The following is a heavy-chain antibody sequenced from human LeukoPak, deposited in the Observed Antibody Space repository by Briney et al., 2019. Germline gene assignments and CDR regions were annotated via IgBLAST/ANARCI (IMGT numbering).Heavy chain of an antibody. J-gene: IGHJ4*02. CDR3: ARAQESGSSHLYPFDY. Sequence: PGGSLRLSCAASGFTFSSYAMTWVRQAPGRGLEWVSAISGSGGSTYYADSVKGRFTISRDQSKNTLFLQMNSLRAEDTAVYYCARAQESGSSHLYPFDYWGQGTLVTVSS. V-gene: IGHV3-23*01. CDR2: ISGSGGST. CDR1: GFTFSSYA. D-gene: IGHD1-26*01.